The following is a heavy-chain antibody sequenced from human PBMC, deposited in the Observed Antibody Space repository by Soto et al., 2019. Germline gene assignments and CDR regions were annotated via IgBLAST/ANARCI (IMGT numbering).Heavy chain of an antibody. J-gene: IGHJ4*02. CDR1: GFTFSSYG. CDR2: ISYDGSNK. V-gene: IGHV3-30*18. Sequence: QVPLVESGGGVVQPGRSLRLSCAASGFTFSSYGMQWVRQAPGKGLEWVAIISYDGSNKYYADSVKGRFTISRDNSKNRLYLQMNSLRAEDTAVYYCAKDLRRRVVAAAMEYWGQGTVVTVSS. D-gene: IGHD2-15*01. CDR3: AKDLRRRVVAAAMEY.